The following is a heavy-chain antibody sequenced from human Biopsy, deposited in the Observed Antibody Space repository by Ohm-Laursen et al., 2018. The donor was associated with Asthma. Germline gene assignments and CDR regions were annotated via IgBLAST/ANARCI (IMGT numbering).Heavy chain of an antibody. CDR2: IKPDGSQT. Sequence: SLRLSCTASGFTFSGSWMIWVRQAPGKGLQWLAFIKPDGSQTYYADSVEGRFSISRDNSKNSLYLQMSSLRGEDTAIYYCAKSADYYDSTDYLDFWGRGTLVTVSS. V-gene: IGHV3-7*01. J-gene: IGHJ4*01. D-gene: IGHD3-22*01. CDR3: AKSADYYDSTDYLDF. CDR1: GFTFSGSW.